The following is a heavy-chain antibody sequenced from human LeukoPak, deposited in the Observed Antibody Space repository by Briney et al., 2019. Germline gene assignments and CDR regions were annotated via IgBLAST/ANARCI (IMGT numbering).Heavy chain of an antibody. V-gene: IGHV4-39*01. CDR3: VRRTSGSYSDY. J-gene: IGHJ4*02. CDR2: ISYSGSTT. CDR1: GFTFSIYA. D-gene: IGHD1-26*01. Sequence: GSLRLSCAASGFTFSIYAITWVRQAPGKGLEWIATISYSGSTTSYNPSLKSRVTISVDTSKNQFSLKLNSVTAADTAVYYCVRRTSGSYSDYWGQGTLVTVSS.